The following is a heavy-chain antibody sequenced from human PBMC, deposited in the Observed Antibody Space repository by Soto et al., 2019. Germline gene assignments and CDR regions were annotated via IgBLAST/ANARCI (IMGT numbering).Heavy chain of an antibody. CDR3: ASPSEWAAAGTSGVCFDP. Sequence: QVQLVQSGAEVKKPGSSVKVSCKASGGTFSSYAIRWVRQAPGQGLEWMGGIIPIFGTANYAQKFQGRVTITADESTSTAYMALSSLRSEDTSVYYWASPSEWAAAGTSGVCFDPWGQGTLVTVSS. D-gene: IGHD6-13*01. V-gene: IGHV1-69*01. CDR2: IIPIFGTA. CDR1: GGTFSSYA. J-gene: IGHJ5*02.